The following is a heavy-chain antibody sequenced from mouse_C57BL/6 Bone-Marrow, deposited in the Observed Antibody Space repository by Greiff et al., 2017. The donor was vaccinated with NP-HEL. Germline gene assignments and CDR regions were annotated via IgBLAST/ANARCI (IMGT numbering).Heavy chain of an antibody. CDR1: GFTFSDAW. CDR3: TKLGRTPYYFDY. D-gene: IGHD4-1*01. J-gene: IGHJ2*01. CDR2: IRNKANNHAT. V-gene: IGHV6-6*01. Sequence: EVKVVESGGGLVQPGGSMKLSCAASGFTFSDAWMDWVRQSPEKGLEWVAEIRNKANNHATYYAESVKGRFTISRDDSKSSVYLQMNSLRAEDTGIYYCTKLGRTPYYFDYWGQGTTLTVSS.